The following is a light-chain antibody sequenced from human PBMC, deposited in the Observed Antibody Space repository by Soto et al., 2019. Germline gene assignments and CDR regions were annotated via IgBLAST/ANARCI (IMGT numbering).Light chain of an antibody. Sequence: SYELTQPPSVSVSPGQTASITCSGDKLGDKYACWYQQKPGQSPVLVIYQDSKRPSGIPERFSGSNSGNTATLAISGTRAMDEADYYCQAWDSSTGVFGTGTKVPVL. CDR3: QAWDSSTGV. V-gene: IGLV3-1*01. CDR1: KLGDKY. J-gene: IGLJ1*01. CDR2: QDS.